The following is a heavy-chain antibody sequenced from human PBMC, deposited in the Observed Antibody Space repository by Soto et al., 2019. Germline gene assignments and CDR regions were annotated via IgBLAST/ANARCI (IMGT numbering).Heavy chain of an antibody. V-gene: IGHV3-9*01. CDR2: ISWNSGSI. J-gene: IGHJ4*02. CDR3: AKDSRSGGIVVVISAYFDY. CDR1: GFTFDDYA. D-gene: IGHD3-22*01. Sequence: EVQLVESGGGLVQPGRSLRLSCAASGFTFDDYAMHWVRQAPGKGLEWVSGISWNSGSIGYADSVKGRFTISRDNAKNSLYLQMNSLRAEDTALYYCAKDSRSGGIVVVISAYFDYWGQGTLVTVSS.